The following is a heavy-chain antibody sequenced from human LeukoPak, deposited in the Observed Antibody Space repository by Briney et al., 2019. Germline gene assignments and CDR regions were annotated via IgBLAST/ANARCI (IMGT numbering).Heavy chain of an antibody. D-gene: IGHD6-13*01. CDR3: AKDLGKYSTSWSDY. CDR2: VGYDETNK. V-gene: IGHV3-30*02. CDR1: GFTFSNHG. Sequence: GGSLRLSCAASGFTFSNHGMHWVRQAPGKGLEWVAFVGYDETNKYYADSVKGRFTISRDNSRNTLYLQMNNLRADEPAVYYCAKDLGKYSTSWSDYWGQGTLVIVSS. J-gene: IGHJ4*02.